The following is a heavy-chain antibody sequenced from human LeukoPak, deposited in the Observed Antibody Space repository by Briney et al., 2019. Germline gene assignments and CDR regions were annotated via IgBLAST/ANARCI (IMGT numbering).Heavy chain of an antibody. CDR1: GYSFTSYW. CDR3: ARERPGSSGWYTH. V-gene: IGHV5-51*01. J-gene: IGHJ4*02. D-gene: IGHD6-19*01. CDR2: IFPGDSDT. Sequence: GESLKISCKGSGYSFTSYWIGWVRQMPGKGLEWMGIIFPGDSDTRYSPSFLGEVTFSVDMSTATAYLEWSSLKASDSAMYFRARERPGSSGWYTHWGQGTLVTVSS.